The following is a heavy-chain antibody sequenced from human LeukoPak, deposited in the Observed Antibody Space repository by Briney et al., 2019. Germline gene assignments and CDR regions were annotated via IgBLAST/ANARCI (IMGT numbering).Heavy chain of an antibody. CDR1: GYTFTGYY. D-gene: IGHD4-17*01. Sequence: ASVKVSCKASGYTFTGYYMHWVRQAPGQGLEWMGWINPNSGGTNYAQKFQGRVTMTRDTSISTAYMELSRLRSDDTAVYYCARDDVYGDYYFDYWGQGTLVTVSS. J-gene: IGHJ4*02. CDR2: INPNSGGT. CDR3: ARDDVYGDYYFDY. V-gene: IGHV1-2*02.